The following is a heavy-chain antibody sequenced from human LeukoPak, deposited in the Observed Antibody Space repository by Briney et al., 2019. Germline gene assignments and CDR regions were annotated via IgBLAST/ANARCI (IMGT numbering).Heavy chain of an antibody. V-gene: IGHV3-33*06. J-gene: IGHJ3*02. CDR1: GFTFSSYG. D-gene: IGHD5-24*01. CDR2: IWYDGSNK. Sequence: PGRSLRLSCAASGFTFSSYGMHWVRQAPGKGLEWVAVIWYDGSNKYYADSVKGRFTISRDNSKNTLYLQMNSLRAEDMAVYYCAKVRSGRDGYPFDIWGQGTMVTVSS. CDR3: AKVRSGRDGYPFDI.